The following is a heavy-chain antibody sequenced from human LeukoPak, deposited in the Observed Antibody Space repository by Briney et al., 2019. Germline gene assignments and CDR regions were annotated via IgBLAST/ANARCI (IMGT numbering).Heavy chain of an antibody. CDR1: GYTFTGYY. CDR2: INPNRGGT. D-gene: IGHD1-26*01. Sequence: ASVKVSCKASGYTFTGYYMHWVRQAPGQGLEWMGRINPNRGGTNYAQKFQGRVTMTRDTSISTAYMELSRLRSDDTAVYYCARLRELPQHDAFDIWGQGTMVTVSS. V-gene: IGHV1-2*06. J-gene: IGHJ3*02. CDR3: ARLRELPQHDAFDI.